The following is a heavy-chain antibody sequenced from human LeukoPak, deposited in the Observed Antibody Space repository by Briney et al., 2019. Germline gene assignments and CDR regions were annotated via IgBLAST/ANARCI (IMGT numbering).Heavy chain of an antibody. V-gene: IGHV3-73*01. J-gene: IGHJ4*01. Sequence: NVSCKASGYTFSGSTIHWVRQASGKGLEWVGHIRSKTNNYATAYAASVKGRFTVSRDDSKNTAYLQMNSLKTEDTAVYYCAKDISSRNVRGYFDYWGHGTLVTVSS. D-gene: IGHD6-19*01. CDR1: GYTFSGST. CDR2: IRSKTNNYAT. CDR3: AKDISSRNVRGYFDY.